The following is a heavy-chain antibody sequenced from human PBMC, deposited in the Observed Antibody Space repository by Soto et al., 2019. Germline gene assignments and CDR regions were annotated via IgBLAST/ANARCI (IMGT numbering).Heavy chain of an antibody. J-gene: IGHJ4*02. Sequence: ETLSLTCAVYGGSFSGYYWSRIRQPPGKGLEWIGEINHSGSTNYNPSLKSRVTISVDTSKNQFSLKLSSVTAADTAVYYCARLRYCSGRSDYWGQGTLVTVSS. CDR2: INHSGST. CDR1: GGSFSGYY. V-gene: IGHV4-34*01. CDR3: ARLRYCSGRSDY. D-gene: IGHD2-15*01.